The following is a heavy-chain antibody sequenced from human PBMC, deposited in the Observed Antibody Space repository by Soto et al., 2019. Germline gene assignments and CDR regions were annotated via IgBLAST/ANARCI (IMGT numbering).Heavy chain of an antibody. J-gene: IGHJ4*02. V-gene: IGHV2-5*02. CDR2: IFWDGDK. CDR1: GFSLTTRGVA. CDR3: AHRSRGYAYYFDQ. Sequence: QITLKESGPALVRPTQTLTLTCSFSGFSLTTRGVAVGWIRQPPGKALEWLALIFWDGDKGYRPSQRSRLTIPXDXXKNQVVLTMTNMDPVDTATYYCAHRSRGYAYYFDQWGQGTLVTVSS. D-gene: IGHD5-12*01.